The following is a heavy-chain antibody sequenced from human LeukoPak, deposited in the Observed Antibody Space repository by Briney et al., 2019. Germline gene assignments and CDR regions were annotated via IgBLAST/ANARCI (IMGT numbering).Heavy chain of an antibody. V-gene: IGHV3-48*03. CDR2: ISSGGTTI. D-gene: IGHD6-19*01. CDR1: GFTFSSYD. Sequence: GGSLRLSCAASGFTFSSYDMNWVRQAPGKGLEWVSYISSGGTTIYYADSVKGRFHISRDSSNNTLSLQINSLRAEDTAVYYCARGSGSGWPLDRWGQGALVTASS. J-gene: IGHJ5*02. CDR3: ARGSGSGWPLDR.